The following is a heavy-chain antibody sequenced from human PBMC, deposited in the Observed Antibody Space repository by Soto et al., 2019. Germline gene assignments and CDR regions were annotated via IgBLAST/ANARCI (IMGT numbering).Heavy chain of an antibody. D-gene: IGHD1-1*01. CDR2: INHSGST. CDR3: ARGTTGTTSMDV. Sequence: PSETLSLTCAVYGGSFSGYYWSWIRQPPGKGLEWIEEINHSGSTNYNPSLKSRVTISVDTSKNQFSLKLSSVTAADTAVYYCARGTTGTTSMDVWGKGTTVTVSS. CDR1: GGSFSGYY. V-gene: IGHV4-34*01. J-gene: IGHJ6*03.